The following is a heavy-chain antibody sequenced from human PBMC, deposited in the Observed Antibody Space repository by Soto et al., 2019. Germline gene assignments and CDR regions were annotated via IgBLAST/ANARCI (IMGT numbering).Heavy chain of an antibody. Sequence: PSETLSLTCAVYGGSFSGYYWSWIRQPPGKGLEWIGEINHSGSTNYNPSLKSRVTISVDTSKNQFSLQLNSVTPEDTAVYYCARALPSEIGASYYRRDAWGQGTTVTFAS. CDR3: ARALPSEIGASYYRRDA. CDR2: INHSGST. V-gene: IGHV4-34*01. J-gene: IGHJ6*02. CDR1: GGSFSGYY. D-gene: IGHD1-26*01.